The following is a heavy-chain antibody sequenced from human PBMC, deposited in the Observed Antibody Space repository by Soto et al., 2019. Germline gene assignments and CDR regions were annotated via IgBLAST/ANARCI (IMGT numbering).Heavy chain of an antibody. CDR2: ISGTSDAA. D-gene: IGHD1-26*01. V-gene: IGHV3-23*01. CDR3: GKYSGSYPVYNGMNV. J-gene: IGHJ6*02. CDR1: GFPFSTSA. Sequence: EVQLLESGGGLVQPGGSLRLSCAASGFPFSTSAMNWVRQAPGKGLELVSIISGTSDAAYYAESVKGRFTSSRDNSKKTLELQMNSLRAEDTAVYYCGKYSGSYPVYNGMNVWGQGTTVTVSS.